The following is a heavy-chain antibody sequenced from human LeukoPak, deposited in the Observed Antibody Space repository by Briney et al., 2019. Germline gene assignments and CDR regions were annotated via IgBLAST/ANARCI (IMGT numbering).Heavy chain of an antibody. J-gene: IGHJ4*02. CDR1: GFTFSTYC. V-gene: IGHV3-23*01. Sequence: GGSLRLSCAASGFTFSTYCMSWVRQAPGKGLEWVSGIGISGVTTYYADSVKGRFTISRDNSKNTLYLQMNSLRAEDTAFYYCAKDHGSGSYYNHPDYWGQGALVTVSS. CDR3: AKDHGSGSYYNHPDY. D-gene: IGHD3-10*01. CDR2: IGISGVTT.